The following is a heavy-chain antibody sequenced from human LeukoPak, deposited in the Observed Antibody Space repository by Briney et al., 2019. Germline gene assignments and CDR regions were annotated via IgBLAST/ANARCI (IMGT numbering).Heavy chain of an antibody. Sequence: SETLSLTCNVSGGSFTNYYWSWIRQTPEKGLEWIGQINHSGDTSYNPSLRSRVTLSVDRSKNQFSLKVTSVTAADTGVYYCARGPGTVGLSPWGQGTLVTVSS. V-gene: IGHV4-34*01. CDR3: ARGPGTVGLSP. J-gene: IGHJ5*02. D-gene: IGHD1/OR15-1a*01. CDR1: GGSFTNYY. CDR2: INHSGDT.